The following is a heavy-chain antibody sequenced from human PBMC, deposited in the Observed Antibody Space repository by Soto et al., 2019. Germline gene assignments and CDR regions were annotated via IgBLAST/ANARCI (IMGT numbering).Heavy chain of an antibody. CDR1: GFIFDEYA. J-gene: IGHJ3*01. Sequence: EVQLVESGGGLAQPGRSLRLSCAASGFIFDEYAMHWVRQVPGKGLEWVSTVSWNSATIAYADSVKGRFIISRDSATNSLYLQMSSLRPEDTAFYYCAKGGASRVDALDVWGQGTLVPVSS. CDR2: VSWNSATI. D-gene: IGHD3-16*01. CDR3: AKGGASRVDALDV. V-gene: IGHV3-9*01.